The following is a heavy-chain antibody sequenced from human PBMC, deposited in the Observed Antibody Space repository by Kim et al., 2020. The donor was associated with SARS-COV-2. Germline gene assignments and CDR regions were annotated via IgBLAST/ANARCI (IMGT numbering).Heavy chain of an antibody. J-gene: IGHJ2*01. CDR3: ARDRVPRAKGGYFDL. Sequence: ASVKVSCKASGYTFTSYYMHWVRQAPGQGLEWMGIINPSGGSTSYAQKFQGRVTMTRDTSTSTVYMELSSLRSEDTAVYYCARDRVPRAKGGYFDLWGRGTLVTVSS. D-gene: IGHD3-16*01. CDR2: INPSGGST. V-gene: IGHV1-46*01. CDR1: GYTFTSYY.